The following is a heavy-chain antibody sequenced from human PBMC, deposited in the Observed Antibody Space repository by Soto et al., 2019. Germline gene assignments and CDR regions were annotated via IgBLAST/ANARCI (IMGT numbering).Heavy chain of an antibody. CDR1: GFSFRYCF. CDR2: IGPYGNTI. CDR3: ARDDHTYGVY. D-gene: IGHD2-21*01. J-gene: IGHJ4*02. Sequence: PGGSLRLSCAASGFSFRYCFMSWIRQAPGKGLEWVSYIGPYGNTIFCADSVKGRFAISGDDATNSLFLHMSSLRTEDTAVYYCARDDHTYGVYWGQGTPVTVSS. V-gene: IGHV3-11*01.